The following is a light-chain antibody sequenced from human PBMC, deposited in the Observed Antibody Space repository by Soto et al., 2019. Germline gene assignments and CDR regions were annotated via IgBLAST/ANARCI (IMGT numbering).Light chain of an antibody. CDR2: DAI. Sequence: EIVLTQSPGTLSLSPGERATLSCRASQSVSSSYLAWYQQKPGQAPRLLIYDAIARATGFPARFSGSGSGTEFTLTISSLQSEDYAVYYCQQYDKWPYTFGQGTKLEIK. V-gene: IGKV3-15*01. CDR3: QQYDKWPYT. J-gene: IGKJ2*01. CDR1: QSVSSSY.